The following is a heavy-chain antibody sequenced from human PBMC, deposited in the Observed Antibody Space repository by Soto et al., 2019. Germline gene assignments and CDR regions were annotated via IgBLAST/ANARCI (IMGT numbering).Heavy chain of an antibody. CDR1: GGSISSHY. D-gene: IGHD1-26*01. J-gene: IGHJ6*02. Sequence: QVQLEESGPGLVKPPETLSLTCTVSGGSISSHYWSWVRQAPGKGLEWIGCIYYRGNTFYNPSLKSRGTISVDTSNNHFSLKLDSVTPADTAVYYCARDGREASGIDVWGQGTAVTVSS. CDR3: ARDGREASGIDV. CDR2: IYYRGNT. V-gene: IGHV4-59*11.